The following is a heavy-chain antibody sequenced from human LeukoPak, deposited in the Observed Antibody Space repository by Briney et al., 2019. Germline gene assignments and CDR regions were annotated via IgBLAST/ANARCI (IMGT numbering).Heavy chain of an antibody. CDR2: IYSGGST. CDR3: AVTYYYDSSGYPKPYNFDY. CDR1: GFTVSSNY. V-gene: IGHV3-53*04. J-gene: IGHJ4*02. Sequence: PGGSLRLSCAASGFTVSSNYMGWVRHAPGKGLEWFSVIYSGGSTYYADSVKGRFTISRHNSKNTLYLQMNSLRAEDTAVYYCAVTYYYDSSGYPKPYNFDYWGQGTLVTVSS. D-gene: IGHD3-22*01.